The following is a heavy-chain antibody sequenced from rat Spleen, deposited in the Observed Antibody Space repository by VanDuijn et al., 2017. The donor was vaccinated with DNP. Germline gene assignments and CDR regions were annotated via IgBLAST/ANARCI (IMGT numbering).Heavy chain of an antibody. V-gene: IGHV5-19*01. CDR2: VTNTGGSV. CDR1: GFTFSNYG. CDR3: TRGGMGMNYFDY. J-gene: IGHJ2*01. D-gene: IGHD1-7*01. Sequence: EVQLVESGGGLVQPGRSLKLSCAASGFTFSNYGMHWIRQAPTKGLEWVASVTNTGGSVYYPDSVKGRFTISRDNAENTVYMQMNSLRSEDTAIYYCTRGGMGMNYFDYWGQGVMVTVSS.